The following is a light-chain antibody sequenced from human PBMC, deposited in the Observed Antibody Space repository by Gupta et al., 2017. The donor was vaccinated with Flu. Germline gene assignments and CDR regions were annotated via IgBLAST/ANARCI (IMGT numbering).Light chain of an antibody. CDR3: QQDGGSLT. Sequence: EVALTQSPGTLSLSPGERATLSCRASQSVSSSYLAWYQQNPVQAPRLIIYAASSRATGIPDRFSGSGYGXDLTRTXSVREHEDFAVYYLQQDGGSLTFGXGTKVEIK. J-gene: IGKJ1*01. CDR2: AAS. CDR1: QSVSSSY. V-gene: IGKV3-20*01.